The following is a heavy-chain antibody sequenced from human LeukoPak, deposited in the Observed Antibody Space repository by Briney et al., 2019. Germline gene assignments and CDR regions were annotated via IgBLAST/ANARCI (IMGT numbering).Heavy chain of an antibody. CDR1: GGSIGSSAYS. CDR3: AREGPHGSGIYYNPLDY. D-gene: IGHD3-10*01. CDR2: ISYTGTT. J-gene: IGHJ4*02. V-gene: IGHV4-39*02. Sequence: SETLSLTCTVSGGSIGSSAYSWGWIRQPPGKGLEWIGSISYTGTTYYNPSLKSRVTISLDTSKNRFSLKLISVTAADTALYYCAREGPHGSGIYYNPLDYWGQGALVIVSS.